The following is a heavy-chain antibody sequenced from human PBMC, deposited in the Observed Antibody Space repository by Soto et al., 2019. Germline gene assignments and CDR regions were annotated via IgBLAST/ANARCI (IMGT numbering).Heavy chain of an antibody. V-gene: IGHV4-31*03. CDR2: IYYSGST. J-gene: IGHJ6*02. D-gene: IGHD4-17*01. Sequence: SETLSLTFTVSGGSISGGGYYWIWIRHHPGKGLEWIGYIYYSGSTYYNPSLKSRVTISVDTSKNQFSLKLSSVTAADTAVYYCARDSRRSYYYYGMDVWGQGTTVTVSS. CDR3: ARDSRRSYYYYGMDV. CDR1: GGSISGGGYY.